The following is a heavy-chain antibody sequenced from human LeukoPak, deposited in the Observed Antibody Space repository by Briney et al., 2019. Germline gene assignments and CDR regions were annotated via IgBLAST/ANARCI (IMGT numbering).Heavy chain of an antibody. CDR3: ARGYRIVGATKALDR. CDR1: GFTFSDYY. J-gene: IGHJ5*02. D-gene: IGHD1-26*01. CDR2: ISSSGSTI. V-gene: IGHV3-11*04. Sequence: GGSLRLSCAASGFTFSDYYMSWIRQAPGQGQEWVSYISSSGSTIYYADSVKGRFTISRDNAKNSLYLQMNSPRAEDTALYYCARGYRIVGATKALDRWGQGTLVTVSS.